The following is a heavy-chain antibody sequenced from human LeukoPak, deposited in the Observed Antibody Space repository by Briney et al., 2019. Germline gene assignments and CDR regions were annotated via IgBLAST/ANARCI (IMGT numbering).Heavy chain of an antibody. CDR1: GGSISSYY. V-gene: IGHV4-59*01. D-gene: IGHD5-24*01. Sequence: SETLSLTCTVSGGSISSYYWSWIRQPPGKGLEWIGYIYYSGSTNYNPSLKSRVTISVDTSKNQFSLKLSSVTAADTAVYYCARASGRWLQQVAVFDIWGQGTMVTVSS. J-gene: IGHJ3*02. CDR2: IYYSGST. CDR3: ARASGRWLQQVAVFDI.